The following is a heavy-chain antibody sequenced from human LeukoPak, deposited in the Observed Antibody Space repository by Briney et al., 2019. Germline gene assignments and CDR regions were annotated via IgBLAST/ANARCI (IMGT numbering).Heavy chain of an antibody. J-gene: IGHJ6*03. CDR3: ARGGGNPDYYYYYYMDV. CDR2: ISGSGGST. CDR1: GFTFSSYG. V-gene: IGHV3-23*01. D-gene: IGHD4-23*01. Sequence: PGGSLRLSCAASGFTFSSYGMSWVRQAPGKGLEWVSAISGSGGSTYYADSVKGRFTISRDNSKNTLYLQMNSLRAEDTAVYYCARGGGNPDYYYYYYMDVWGKGTTVTISS.